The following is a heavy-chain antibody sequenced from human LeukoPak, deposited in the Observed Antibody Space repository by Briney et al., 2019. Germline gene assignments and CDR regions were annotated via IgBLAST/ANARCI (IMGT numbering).Heavy chain of an antibody. V-gene: IGHV3-30*01. D-gene: IGHD2-2*01. CDR3: ARDQYPPDIVVVPAALDY. CDR2: ISYDGSNK. Sequence: PGRSLRLSCAASGFTFSSYAMHWARQAPGKGLEWVAVISYDGSNKYYADSVKGRFTISRDNSKNTLYLQMNSLRAEDTAVYYCARDQYPPDIVVVPAALDYWGQGTLVTVSS. CDR1: GFTFSSYA. J-gene: IGHJ4*02.